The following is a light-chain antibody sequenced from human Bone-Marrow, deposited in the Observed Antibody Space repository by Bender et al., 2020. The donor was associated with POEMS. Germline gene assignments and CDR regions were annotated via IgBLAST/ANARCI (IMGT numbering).Light chain of an antibody. J-gene: IGLJ1*01. V-gene: IGLV2-14*03. CDR2: DVS. Sequence: QSALTQPASVSASPGQTITISCTGISSDFGANNYVAWYRQHPGKVPKLLISDVSNRPSGVSNRFSGSKSDNTASLTISGLQAEDEADYYCCSYAGSSTSYVFGTGTKVTVL. CDR3: CSYAGSSTSYV. CDR1: SSDFGANNY.